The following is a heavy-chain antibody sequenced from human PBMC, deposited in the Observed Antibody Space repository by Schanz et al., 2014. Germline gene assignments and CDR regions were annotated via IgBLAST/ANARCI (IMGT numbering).Heavy chain of an antibody. CDR3: ARDGGRDGYNLAFDV. J-gene: IGHJ3*01. CDR2: ISWNSGSV. D-gene: IGHD5-12*01. Sequence: VQLVESGGGVVQPGTSLRLSCAASGFTFDNYAMHWVRQAPGKGLEWVSSISWNSGSVAYADSVKGRFTISRDDAKNSLYLQMNSLRAEDTAVYFCARDGGRDGYNLAFDVWGQGTLVTVSS. CDR1: GFTFDNYA. V-gene: IGHV3-9*01.